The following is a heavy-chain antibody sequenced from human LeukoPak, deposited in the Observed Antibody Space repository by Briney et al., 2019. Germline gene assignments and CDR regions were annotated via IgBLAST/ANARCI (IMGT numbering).Heavy chain of an antibody. D-gene: IGHD6-13*01. J-gene: IGHJ4*02. CDR1: GGTFSSYA. V-gene: IGHV1-69*13. Sequence: SVTVSCKASGGTFSSYAISWVRQAPGQGLEWMGGIIPIFGKANYAQKFQGRVTITADESTSTAYMELSSLRSEDTAVYYCARDEKHGPSSSWYEYYFDYWGQGTLVTVSS. CDR3: ARDEKHGPSSSWYEYYFDY. CDR2: IIPIFGKA.